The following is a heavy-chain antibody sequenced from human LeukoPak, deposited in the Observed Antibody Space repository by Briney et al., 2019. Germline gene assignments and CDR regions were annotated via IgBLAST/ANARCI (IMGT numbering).Heavy chain of an antibody. Sequence: SETLSLTCTVSGGSISSYYWSWIRQPPGKGLEWIGYIYYSGSTNYNPSLKSRVTISVDTSKNQFSLKLSSVTAADTAVYYCARIDYGDYALGYWGQGTLVTVSS. CDR3: ARIDYGDYALGY. CDR1: GGSISSYY. CDR2: IYYSGST. J-gene: IGHJ4*02. V-gene: IGHV4-59*01. D-gene: IGHD4-17*01.